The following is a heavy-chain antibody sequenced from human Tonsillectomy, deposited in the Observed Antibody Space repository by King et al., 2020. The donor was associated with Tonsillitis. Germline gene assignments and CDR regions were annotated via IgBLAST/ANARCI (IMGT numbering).Heavy chain of an antibody. D-gene: IGHD3-9*01. CDR1: GGSVSSGNYY. Sequence: VQLQESGPGLVKPSETMSLTCSVSGGSVSSGNYYWSWIRQPPGKGLEWIGNIYMYYNGSATYNPSLKSRVTISVDTSKNQFSLKLNSVTAADTAVYYCARLYKDGVRYFDWFLDYWGQGTLVTVSS. V-gene: IGHV4-61*01. CDR3: ARLYKDGVRYFDWFLDY. J-gene: IGHJ4*02. CDR2: MYYNGSA.